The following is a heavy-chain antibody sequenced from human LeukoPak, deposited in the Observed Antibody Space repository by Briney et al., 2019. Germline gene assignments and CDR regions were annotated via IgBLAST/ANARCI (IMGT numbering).Heavy chain of an antibody. CDR2: ITSSSSHI. Sequence: GGSLRLSCAASGFTVSSNYMSWVRQAPGKGLEWVSSITSSSSHIYYGDSVKGRFTISRDNAKNSLYLQMNSLRADDTAVYYCAKDGHPSSYYYYYLDVWGKGTTVTVSS. J-gene: IGHJ6*03. CDR1: GFTVSSNY. V-gene: IGHV3-21*04. CDR3: AKDGHPSSYYYYYLDV.